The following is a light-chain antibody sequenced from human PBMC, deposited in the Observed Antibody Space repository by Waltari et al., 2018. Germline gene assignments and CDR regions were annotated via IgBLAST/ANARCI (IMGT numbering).Light chain of an antibody. CDR2: DVS. CDR1: SRDVGGYNY. J-gene: IGLJ3*02. Sequence: QSALTQPRSVSGSPGQSVTISCTGTSRDVGGYNYVPWYQQHPGKVPKLMIYDVSTRSSGVPDRFSGSKSGNTASLTISGLQTEDEADYYCCSYVGRYIWVFGGGTKLTVL. CDR3: CSYVGRYIWV. V-gene: IGLV2-11*01.